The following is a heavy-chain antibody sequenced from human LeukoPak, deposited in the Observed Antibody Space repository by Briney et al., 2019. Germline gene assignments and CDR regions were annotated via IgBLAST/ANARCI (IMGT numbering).Heavy chain of an antibody. CDR2: IYYSGST. Sequence: SETLSLTCTVSGGSISSYYWSWIRQPPGKGLEWIGFIYYSGSTNYNPSLKSRVTISVDTSKNQFSLKLSSVTAADTAVYYCARVGTYGSGSYLSWLDYWGQGTLVTVSS. D-gene: IGHD3-10*01. CDR3: ARVGTYGSGSYLSWLDY. J-gene: IGHJ4*02. CDR1: GGSISSYY. V-gene: IGHV4-59*01.